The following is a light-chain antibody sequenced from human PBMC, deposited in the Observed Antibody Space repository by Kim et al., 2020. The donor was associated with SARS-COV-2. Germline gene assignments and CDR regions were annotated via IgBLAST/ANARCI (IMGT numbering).Light chain of an antibody. V-gene: IGLV3-25*03. CDR2: KDN. CDR1: TLPEKQ. Sequence: VSPGQTARITCSGETLPEKQTYWYQQKAGQAPLLVIYKDNERPSGIPGRFSGSSSGTTVTLTISGVQAEDDADYYCQSADGSGTYVFGTGTKVTVL. J-gene: IGLJ1*01. CDR3: QSADGSGTYV.